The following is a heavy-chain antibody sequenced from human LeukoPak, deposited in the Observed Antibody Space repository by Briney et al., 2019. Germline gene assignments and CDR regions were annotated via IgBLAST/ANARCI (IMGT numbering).Heavy chain of an antibody. CDR3: ARGGNYYDSSGYPIDY. J-gene: IGHJ4*02. CDR2: ISAYNGNT. V-gene: IGHV1-18*01. Sequence: ASVKVSCKASGYTFTSYGISWVRQAPGQGLEWMGWISAYNGNTNYAQKLQGRVTMTRDTSTSTVYMELSSLRSEDTAVYYCARGGNYYDSSGYPIDYWGQGTLVTVSS. CDR1: GYTFTSYG. D-gene: IGHD3-22*01.